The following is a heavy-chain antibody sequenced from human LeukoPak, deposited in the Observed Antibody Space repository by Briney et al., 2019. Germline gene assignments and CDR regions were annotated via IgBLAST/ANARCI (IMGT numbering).Heavy chain of an antibody. J-gene: IGHJ4*02. CDR3: ARELGYCTSTTCLLPFDY. D-gene: IGHD2-2*01. CDR1: GFTVSTYY. CDR2: IYSGGST. V-gene: IGHV3-53*01. Sequence: GGSLRLSCAASGFTVSTYYMTWVRQAPGKGLECVSVIYSGGSTYYSDSAKGRFTVSRDNSKNTMYIQMNSLRAEETDMYYCARELGYCTSTTCLLPFDYWGQGTLVTVSS.